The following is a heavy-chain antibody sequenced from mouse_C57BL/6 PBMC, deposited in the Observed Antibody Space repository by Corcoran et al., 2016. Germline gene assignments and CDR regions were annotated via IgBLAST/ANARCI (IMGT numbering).Heavy chain of an antibody. CDR2: INPNNGGT. D-gene: IGHD1-1*01. CDR1: GYTFTDYY. CDR3: ARGDGSSLHWYFDV. V-gene: IGHV1-26*01. J-gene: IGHJ1*03. Sequence: EVQLQQSGPDLEKPGASVKISCKSSGYTFTDYYMNWVKQSHGKSLEWIGDINPNNGGTSYNQKFKGKATLTVDKSSSTAYMELRSLTSEDSAVYYCARGDGSSLHWYFDVWGTGTTVTVSS.